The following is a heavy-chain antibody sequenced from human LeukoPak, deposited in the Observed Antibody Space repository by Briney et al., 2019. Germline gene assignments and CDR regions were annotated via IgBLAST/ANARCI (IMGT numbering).Heavy chain of an antibody. Sequence: PSETLSLTCTVSGGSIRSYYWSWIRQPPGKGLEWIGHIYYSGSTNYNPSLKSRVTISVDTSKNQFSLKLSSVTAADTAVYYCARTYYDFWSATFDPWGQGTLVTVSS. CDR2: IYYSGST. CDR1: GGSIRSYY. J-gene: IGHJ5*02. D-gene: IGHD3-3*01. V-gene: IGHV4-59*01. CDR3: ARTYYDFWSATFDP.